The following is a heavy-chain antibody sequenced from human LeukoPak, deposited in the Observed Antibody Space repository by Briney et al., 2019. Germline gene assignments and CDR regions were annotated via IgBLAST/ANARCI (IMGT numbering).Heavy chain of an antibody. CDR3: ARLAEDCTNGVCYSSGWYFDL. J-gene: IGHJ2*01. CDR2: IYYSGST. CDR1: GGSISSYY. V-gene: IGHV4-59*08. D-gene: IGHD2-8*01. Sequence: SETLSLTCTVSGGSISSYYWSWIRQPPGKGLEWIGYIYYSGSTYYNPSLKSRVTISVDTSKNQFSLKLSSVTAADTAVYYCARLAEDCTNGVCYSSGWYFDLWGRGTLVTVSS.